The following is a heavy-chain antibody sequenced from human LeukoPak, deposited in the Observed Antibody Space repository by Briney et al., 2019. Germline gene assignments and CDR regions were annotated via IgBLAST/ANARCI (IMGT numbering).Heavy chain of an antibody. J-gene: IGHJ4*02. CDR3: ARQRLWADY. CDR1: GGSIGSTTFY. Sequence: PSETLSLTCTVSGGSIGSTTFYWGWICHPPGKGLEWIGTIYYSGSTYYNPSLKSRVTISVDTSKNQFSLKLSSVTAADTAVYYCARQRLWADYWGQGTLVTVSS. V-gene: IGHV4-39*01. D-gene: IGHD1-26*01. CDR2: IYYSGST.